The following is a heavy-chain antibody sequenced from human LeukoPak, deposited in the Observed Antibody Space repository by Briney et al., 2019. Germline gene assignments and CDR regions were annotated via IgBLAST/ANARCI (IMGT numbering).Heavy chain of an antibody. CDR2: ISWDGGST. CDR1: GFRFDDYG. J-gene: IGHJ4*02. CDR3: AKGLTYSSSWYGANFDY. D-gene: IGHD6-13*01. V-gene: IGHV3-43*01. Sequence: GGSLRLSCATSGFRFDDYGMHWVRQAPGKGLEWVSLISWDGGSTYYADSVKGRFTISRDNSKNSLYLQMNSLRTEDTALYYCAKGLTYSSSWYGANFDYWGQGTLVTVSS.